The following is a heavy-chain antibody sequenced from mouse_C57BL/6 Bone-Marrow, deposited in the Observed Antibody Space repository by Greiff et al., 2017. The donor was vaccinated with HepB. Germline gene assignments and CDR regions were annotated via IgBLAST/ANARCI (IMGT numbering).Heavy chain of an antibody. J-gene: IGHJ4*01. CDR2: IYPGSGST. D-gene: IGHD1-1*01. Sequence: QVQLQQPGAELVKPGASVKMSCKASGYTFTSYWMTWVKQRPGQGLEWIGDIYPGSGSTNYNEKFKSKATLTVDTSSSTAYMQLSSLTSEDSAVYYCARENGSSYAMDYWGQGTSVTVSS. V-gene: IGHV1-55*01. CDR1: GYTFTSYW. CDR3: ARENGSSYAMDY.